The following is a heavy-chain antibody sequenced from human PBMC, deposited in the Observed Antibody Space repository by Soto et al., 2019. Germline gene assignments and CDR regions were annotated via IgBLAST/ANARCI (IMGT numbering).Heavy chain of an antibody. CDR2: IYPGNSDT. J-gene: IGHJ4*02. Sequence: GKGLEWMGIIYPGNSDTRYSPSLQGRVTISVDKSISTAYLQWNSLQASDTAMYYCARHHDYGDYRFDYWGQGTLVTVSS. V-gene: IGHV5-51*01. CDR3: ARHHDYGDYRFDY. D-gene: IGHD4-17*01.